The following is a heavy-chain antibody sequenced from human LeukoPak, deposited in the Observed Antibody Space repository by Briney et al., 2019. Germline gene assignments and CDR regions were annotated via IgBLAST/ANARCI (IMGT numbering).Heavy chain of an antibody. CDR2: ISGSGGST. CDR1: GFTFSSYA. Sequence: PGGSLRLPCAASGFTFSSYAMSWVRQAPGKGLEWVSAISGSGGSTYYADSVKGRFTISRDNAKNSLYLQMNSLRAEDTAVYYCARTYSSSSGDYWGQGTLVTVSS. CDR3: ARTYSSSSGDY. D-gene: IGHD6-6*01. J-gene: IGHJ4*02. V-gene: IGHV3-23*01.